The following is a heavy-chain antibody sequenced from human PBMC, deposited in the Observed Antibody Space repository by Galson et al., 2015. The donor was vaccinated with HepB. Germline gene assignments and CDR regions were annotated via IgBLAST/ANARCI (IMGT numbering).Heavy chain of an antibody. V-gene: IGHV1-46*01. Sequence: SVKVSCKASGYTFTASYIHWVRQAPGQGLEWVGIINPSGGSTTYASKFQGRVTMTRDTSTNTVYMELSGLVTEDTAVYYCARDGRWELRNWFDLWGQGTLVTVSS. CDR2: INPSGGST. CDR1: GYTFTASY. J-gene: IGHJ5*02. CDR3: ARDGRWELRNWFDL. D-gene: IGHD1-7*01.